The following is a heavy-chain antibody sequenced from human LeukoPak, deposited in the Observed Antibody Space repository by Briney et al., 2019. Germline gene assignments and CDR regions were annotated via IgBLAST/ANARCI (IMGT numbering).Heavy chain of an antibody. Sequence: GESLRLSCGASGFTFSSYAMSWVRQAPGKGLEWVSAISGSGGSTYYADSVKGRFTISRDNSKNTLYLQMNSLRAEDTAVYYCAKGQSYYYGSAQDYWGQGTLVTVSS. CDR2: ISGSGGST. V-gene: IGHV3-23*01. CDR3: AKGQSYYYGSAQDY. J-gene: IGHJ4*02. CDR1: GFTFSSYA. D-gene: IGHD3-10*01.